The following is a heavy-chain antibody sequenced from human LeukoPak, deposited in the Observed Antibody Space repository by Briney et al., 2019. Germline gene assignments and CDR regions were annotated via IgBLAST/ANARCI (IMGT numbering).Heavy chain of an antibody. D-gene: IGHD5-24*01. J-gene: IGHJ4*02. CDR1: GYSFTSYW. CDR2: NYSGDSDT. CDR3: TRSCRDGYKDFDY. V-gene: IGHV5-51*01. Sequence: GESLQVSCKGSGYSFTSYWIGWVRQMPGKGLGWMGINYSGDSDTRYSPPFQGQVTISADKTISTAYLQWNSLKASDTAMYFCTRSCRDGYKDFDYWGQGTLVTVYS.